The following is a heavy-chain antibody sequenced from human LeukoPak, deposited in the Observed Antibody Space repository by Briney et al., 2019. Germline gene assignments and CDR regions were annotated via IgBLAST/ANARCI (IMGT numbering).Heavy chain of an antibody. V-gene: IGHV5-51*01. D-gene: IGHD2/OR15-2a*01. CDR3: ARPLTTSYDAFDI. CDR2: ISPDDSDT. Sequence: GESLKISCRGSGYSFSFYWIAWVRQMPGKGLQWMGIISPDDSDTRYSPSFQGQVTISADKSISTACLQWSSLKASDTAMYYCARPLTTSYDAFDIWGQGTMVTVSS. J-gene: IGHJ3*02. CDR1: GYSFSFYW.